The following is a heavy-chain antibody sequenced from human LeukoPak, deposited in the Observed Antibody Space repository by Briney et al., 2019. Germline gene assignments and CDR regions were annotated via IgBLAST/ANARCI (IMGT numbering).Heavy chain of an antibody. D-gene: IGHD3-22*01. Sequence: SETLSLTCTVSGGSFSSYYWSWIRQPAGKGLEWIGRIYTSGSTNYNPSLKSRVTMSVDTTKNQFSLKHSSVTAADTAVYYCARDKYDDSSGYYRDDAFDIWGQGTMVTVSS. J-gene: IGHJ3*02. CDR1: GGSFSSYY. V-gene: IGHV4-4*07. CDR2: IYTSGST. CDR3: ARDKYDDSSGYYRDDAFDI.